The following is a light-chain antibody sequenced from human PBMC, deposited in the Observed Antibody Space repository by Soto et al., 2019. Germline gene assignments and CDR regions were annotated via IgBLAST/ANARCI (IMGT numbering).Light chain of an antibody. V-gene: IGLV1-44*01. Sequence: QSVLTQPPSASGTPGQRVTISCSGSSFNIGSNSVNWYQHVPETAPKLLIHSDNQRPSGVSVRFSASESDTSASLAISGLQSEDEAAYYCAAWDDSLNSPLFGGGTKLTVL. CDR1: SFNIGSNS. J-gene: IGLJ2*01. CDR3: AAWDDSLNSPL. CDR2: SDN.